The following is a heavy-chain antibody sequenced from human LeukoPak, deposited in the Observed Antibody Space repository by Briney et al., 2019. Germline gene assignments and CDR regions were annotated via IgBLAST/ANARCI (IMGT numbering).Heavy chain of an antibody. J-gene: IGHJ4*02. CDR1: GYSISSGYY. CDR3: ARVAARMVAPSIDY. CDR2: IYHSGST. D-gene: IGHD2-8*01. Sequence: SETLSLTCTVSGYSISSGYYCGWSRQPPGKGLGWFGSIYHSGSTYYNPSLKSRVTISVDTSKNQFSLKLSSVTAADTAVYYCARVAARMVAPSIDYWGQGTLVTVSS. V-gene: IGHV4-38-2*02.